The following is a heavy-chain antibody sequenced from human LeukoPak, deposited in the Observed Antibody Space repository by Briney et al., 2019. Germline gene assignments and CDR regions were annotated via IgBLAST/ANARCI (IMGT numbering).Heavy chain of an antibody. CDR1: GLTFSSYG. D-gene: IGHD5-18*01. Sequence: PGGSLRLSCAASGLTFSSYGMSWVRQAPGKGLEWVSLISGSGGNTFYADSVKGRFTISRDNAKNSLYLQMNSLRAEDTAVYYCARDPVGDTAMVVNWFDPWGQGTLVTVSS. CDR2: ISGSGGNT. CDR3: ARDPVGDTAMVVNWFDP. J-gene: IGHJ5*02. V-gene: IGHV3-23*01.